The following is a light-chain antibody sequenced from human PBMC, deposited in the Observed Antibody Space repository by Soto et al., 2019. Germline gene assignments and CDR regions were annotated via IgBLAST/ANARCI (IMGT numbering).Light chain of an antibody. J-gene: IGLJ1*01. Sequence: QSALTQPASVSGSPGQSITISCTGTSSDVGAYNYVSWYQQHPGNAPKLMIYDVSNRPSGVSNRFSGSKSGNTASLTISGLQAEDEADYYCSSYTTSITPCVFGTGTKVTVL. CDR2: DVS. CDR3: SSYTTSITPCV. CDR1: SSDVGAYNY. V-gene: IGLV2-14*01.